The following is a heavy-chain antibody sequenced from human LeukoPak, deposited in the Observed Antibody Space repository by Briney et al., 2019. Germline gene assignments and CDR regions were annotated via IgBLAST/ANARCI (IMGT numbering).Heavy chain of an antibody. J-gene: IGHJ4*02. Sequence: GGSQRLSCAASGFTFSSYAMHWLRQAPGKGLEWVAVISYDGSNKYYADSVKGRFTISRDNSKNTLYLQMNSLSAEDTAVYYCQSIAAAGEADYWGQGTLVTVSS. CDR2: ISYDGSNK. CDR1: GFTFSSYA. V-gene: IGHV3-30-3*01. CDR3: QSIAAAGEADY. D-gene: IGHD6-13*01.